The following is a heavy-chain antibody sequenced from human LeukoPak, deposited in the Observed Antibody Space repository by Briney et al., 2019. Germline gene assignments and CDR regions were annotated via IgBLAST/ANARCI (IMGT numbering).Heavy chain of an antibody. J-gene: IGHJ4*02. D-gene: IGHD7-27*01. CDR1: GFTFSSYA. V-gene: IGHV3-30-3*01. CDR3: VKGGTADRVGWTH. Sequence: GGSLRLSCAASGFTFSSYAMHWVRQAPGKGLEWVAVISYDGSNKYYADSVKGRFTISRDNSKNTLYLQMNNLRTEDTAVYFCVKGGTADRVGWTHWGQGSLVTVFS. CDR2: ISYDGSNK.